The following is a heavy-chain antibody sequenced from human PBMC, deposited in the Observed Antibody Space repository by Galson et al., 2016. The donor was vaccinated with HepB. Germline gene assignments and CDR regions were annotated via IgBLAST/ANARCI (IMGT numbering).Heavy chain of an antibody. D-gene: IGHD1-14*01. CDR1: GYSFIAYD. V-gene: IGHV1-2*02. Sequence: SVKVSCKATGYSFIAYDIYWVRQAPGQGLQWMGWINPNNGDTTYEQKFRGRVTMTSNTSLRTAYMELSSLRSDGTAVYYCARPMNRVGTGHWGQGTLVTVSS. J-gene: IGHJ4*02. CDR2: INPNNGDT. CDR3: ARPMNRVGTGH.